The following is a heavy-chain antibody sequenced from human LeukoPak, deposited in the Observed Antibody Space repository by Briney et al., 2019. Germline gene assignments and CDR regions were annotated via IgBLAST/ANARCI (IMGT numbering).Heavy chain of an antibody. J-gene: IGHJ4*02. CDR3: ARGVDYYDSSGTIDY. Sequence: PGRSLRLSCAASGFTFSSYAMHWVRQAPGKGLEWVAVVWYDGSKTYSADSVKGRITISRDDSKNTLCLQMNSLRAEDTAVYYCARGVDYYDSSGTIDYWGQGTLVTASS. CDR1: GFTFSSYA. CDR2: VWYDGSKT. V-gene: IGHV3-33*01. D-gene: IGHD3-22*01.